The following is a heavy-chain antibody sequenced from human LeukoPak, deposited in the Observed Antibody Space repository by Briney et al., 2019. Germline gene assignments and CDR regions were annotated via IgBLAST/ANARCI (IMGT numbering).Heavy chain of an antibody. CDR3: ARGSSGLSYFDY. V-gene: IGHV4-59*08. D-gene: IGHD6-19*01. Sequence: SSQTLSLTCTVSGGSISSYYWSWIRQPPGKGLEWIGYIYNSGSTKYNPSLKSRVTISVDTSKDQFSLKLSSVTAADTAVYFCARGSSGLSYFDYWGQGTLVTVSS. J-gene: IGHJ4*02. CDR2: IYNSGST. CDR1: GGSISSYY.